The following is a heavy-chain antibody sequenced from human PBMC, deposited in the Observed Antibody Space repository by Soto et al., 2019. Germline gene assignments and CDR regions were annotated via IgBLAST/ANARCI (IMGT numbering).Heavy chain of an antibody. CDR2: ISGSGGST. CDR3: AYSSTPFDY. J-gene: IGHJ4*02. Sequence: EVQLLESGGGLIQHGGSLRLSCSASGFTFSSYAMSWVRQAPGKGLEWVSAISGSGGSTYYADSVKGRFTISRDNSKNTLYLQMNSLRAEDTAVYYCAYSSTPFDYWGQGTLVTVSS. V-gene: IGHV3-23*01. CDR1: GFTFSSYA. D-gene: IGHD6-13*01.